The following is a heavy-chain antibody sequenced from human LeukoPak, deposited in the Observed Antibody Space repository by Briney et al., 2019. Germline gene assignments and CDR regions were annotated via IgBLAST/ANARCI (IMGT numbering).Heavy chain of an antibody. J-gene: IGHJ1*01. D-gene: IGHD3-22*01. Sequence: HPGGSLRLSCAASGFTFSSYWMHWVRQAPGKGLEWVANIKQDGSEKYYVDSVKGRFTISRDNAKNSLYLQMNSLRAEDTAVYYCASYYYDSSGYWYFQHWGQGTLVTVSS. V-gene: IGHV3-7*01. CDR1: GFTFSSYW. CDR2: IKQDGSEK. CDR3: ASYYYDSSGYWYFQH.